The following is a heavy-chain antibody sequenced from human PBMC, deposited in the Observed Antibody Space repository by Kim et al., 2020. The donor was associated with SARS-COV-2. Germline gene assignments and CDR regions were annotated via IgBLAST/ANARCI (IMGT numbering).Heavy chain of an antibody. CDR3: ARGMFRSGFDV. CDR1: GFSSSSYW. D-gene: IGHD3-10*02. V-gene: IGHV3-74*01. Sequence: GGSLRLSCAAAGFSSSSYWTNWVRQPPGKGLEWVSRISSDGRITHYADSVKGRFTMSRNSAENTVFLQMNSPVAEDTAVYYCARGMFRSGFDVWGQGTTVSVSS. J-gene: IGHJ6*02. CDR2: ISSDGRIT.